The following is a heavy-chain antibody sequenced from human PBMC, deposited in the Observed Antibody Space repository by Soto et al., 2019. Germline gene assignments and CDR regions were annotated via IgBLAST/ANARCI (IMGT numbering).Heavy chain of an antibody. CDR3: ATPGRGCSRTSCYGYYGMDV. CDR1: GGSISSSNW. CDR2: IYHSGST. Sequence: QVQLQESGPGLVKPSGTLSLTCAVSGGSISSSNWWSWVRQPPGKGLEWIGEIYHSGSTNYNPSHKRRVTISVDKSKNQFSLKLSSVTAADTAVYYCATPGRGCSRTSCYGYYGMDVWGQGTTVTVSS. D-gene: IGHD2-2*01. V-gene: IGHV4-4*02. J-gene: IGHJ6*02.